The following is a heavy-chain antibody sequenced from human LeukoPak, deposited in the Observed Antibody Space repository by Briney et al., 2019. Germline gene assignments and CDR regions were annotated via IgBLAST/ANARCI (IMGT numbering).Heavy chain of an antibody. CDR3: AKDLRYSGSPRAFDF. CDR2: IRYDANRN. D-gene: IGHD1-26*01. V-gene: IGHV3-30*02. CDR1: GFTFTKYG. J-gene: IGHJ3*01. Sequence: GGSLRLSCVASGFTFTKYGLHWVRQAPGKGLEWVAFIRYDANRNFYADSVKGRFTISRDNSKNTVFLQMNSLRAEDTAVYYCAKDLRYSGSPRAFDFWGQGTMVTVSS.